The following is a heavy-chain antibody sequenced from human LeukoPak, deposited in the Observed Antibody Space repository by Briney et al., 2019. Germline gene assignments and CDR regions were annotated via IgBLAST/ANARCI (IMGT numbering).Heavy chain of an antibody. CDR3: ARDSGYAFDT. Sequence: GGSLRLSCAASGFTLCSYRMNWVRQAPGKGLEWVSYIRSSSSTIYYADSVKGRFTISSDNAKNSLYLQMNTLRDEDTAVYFCARDSGYAFDTWGQGTMVTVSS. CDR2: IRSSSSTI. D-gene: IGHD2-15*01. J-gene: IGHJ3*02. V-gene: IGHV3-48*02. CDR1: GFTLCSYR.